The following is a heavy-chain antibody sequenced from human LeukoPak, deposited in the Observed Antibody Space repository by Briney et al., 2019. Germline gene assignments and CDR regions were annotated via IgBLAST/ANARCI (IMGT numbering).Heavy chain of an antibody. CDR3: ARSVAVAGPGGAFDI. CDR2: IYRGDSDT. D-gene: IGHD6-19*01. J-gene: IGHJ3*02. Sequence: GESLKISCKGSGYSFTSYWIGWVRQMPGKGLEWLGIIYRGDSDTRYSSSFQGQVTISADKSISTAYLQWSSLKASDTAMYYCARSVAVAGPGGAFDIWGQGTMVTVSS. V-gene: IGHV5-51*01. CDR1: GYSFTSYW.